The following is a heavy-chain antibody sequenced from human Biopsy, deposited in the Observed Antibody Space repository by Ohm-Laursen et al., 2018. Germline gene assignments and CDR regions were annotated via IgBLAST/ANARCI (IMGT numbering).Heavy chain of an antibody. J-gene: IGHJ4*02. Sequence: GASVKVSCKASGFTFNRSAMQWVRQARGQRLEWIGWIVVGGGNTNYAQKFQERVTITRDMSTSTAYMELSILRSEDTAVYYCASRPNCGGDCSSGFDYWGQGTLVTVSS. CDR1: GFTFNRSA. D-gene: IGHD2-21*02. CDR3: ASRPNCGGDCSSGFDY. V-gene: IGHV1-58*02. CDR2: IVVGGGNT.